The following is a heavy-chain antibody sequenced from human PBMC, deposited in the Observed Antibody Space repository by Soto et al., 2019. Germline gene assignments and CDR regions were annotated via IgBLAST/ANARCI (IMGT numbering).Heavy chain of an antibody. CDR1: GYSFTSYW. Sequence: GESLKISCKGSGYSFTSYWIGWVRQMPGKGLEWMGIIYPGDSDTRYSPSFQGQVTISADKSISTAYLQWSSLKASDTAMYYCAAGTSDCSSTSCYSQIDYWGQGTLVTVSS. V-gene: IGHV5-51*01. CDR3: AAGTSDCSSTSCYSQIDY. J-gene: IGHJ4*02. CDR2: IYPGDSDT. D-gene: IGHD2-2*01.